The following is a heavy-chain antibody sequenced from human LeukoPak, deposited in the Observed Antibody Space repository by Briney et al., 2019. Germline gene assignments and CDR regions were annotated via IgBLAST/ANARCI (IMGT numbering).Heavy chain of an antibody. D-gene: IGHD3-10*01. CDR3: ARQSPITMVRGVDQGPTYFDY. J-gene: IGHJ4*02. CDR2: IYYSGST. Sequence: SETLSLTCTVSGGSISSSSYYWGWIRQPPGKGLEWIGSIYYSGSTYYNPSLKSRVTISVDTSKNQFSLKLSSVTAADTAVYYCARQSPITMVRGVDQGPTYFDYWGQGTLVTVSS. V-gene: IGHV4-39*01. CDR1: GGSISSSSYY.